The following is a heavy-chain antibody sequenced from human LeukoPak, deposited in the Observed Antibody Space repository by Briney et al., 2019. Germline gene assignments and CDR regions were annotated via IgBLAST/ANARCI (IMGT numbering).Heavy chain of an antibody. J-gene: IGHJ5*02. Sequence: SETLSLTCAVYGGSFIGYYWSWIRQPPGKGLEWIGSIYYSGSTYYNPSLKSRVTISVDTSKNQFSLKLSSVTAADTAVYYCARMFLEWFGGMNWFDPWGQGTLVTVSS. CDR1: GGSFIGYY. CDR2: IYYSGST. D-gene: IGHD3-3*01. V-gene: IGHV4-34*01. CDR3: ARMFLEWFGGMNWFDP.